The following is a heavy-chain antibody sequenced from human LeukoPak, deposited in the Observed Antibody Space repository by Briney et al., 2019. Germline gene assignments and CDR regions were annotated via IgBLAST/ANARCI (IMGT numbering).Heavy chain of an antibody. D-gene: IGHD3-10*01. CDR3: ASKLRFGDQSDY. Sequence: GGSLRLSCAASGFTFSDYYMSWIRQAPGKGLEWVSYISSSGSTIYYADSVKGRFTISRDNAKNSLYLQVNSLRAEDTAVYYCASKLRFGDQSDYWGQGTLVTVSS. V-gene: IGHV3-11*01. CDR1: GFTFSDYY. CDR2: ISSSGSTI. J-gene: IGHJ4*02.